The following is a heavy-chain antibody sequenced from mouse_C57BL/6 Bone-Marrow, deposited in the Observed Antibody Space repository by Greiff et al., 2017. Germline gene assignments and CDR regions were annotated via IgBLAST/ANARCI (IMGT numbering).Heavy chain of an antibody. CDR3: ARGLRPFAY. D-gene: IGHD2-4*01. J-gene: IGHJ3*01. CDR1: GFTFSSYA. Sequence: EVNVVESGGGLVKPGGSLKLSCAASGFTFSSYAMSWVRQTPEKRLEWVATISDGGSYTYYPDNVKGRFTISRDNAKNNLYLQMSHLKSEDTAMYYCARGLRPFAYWGQGTLVTVSA. V-gene: IGHV5-4*03. CDR2: ISDGGSYT.